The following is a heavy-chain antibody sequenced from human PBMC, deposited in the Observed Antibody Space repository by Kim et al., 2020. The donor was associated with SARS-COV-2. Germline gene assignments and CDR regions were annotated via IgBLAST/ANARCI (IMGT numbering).Heavy chain of an antibody. CDR1: GFTFSSYG. D-gene: IGHD4-17*01. J-gene: IGHJ4*02. CDR2: ISYDGSNK. Sequence: GGSLRLSCAASGFTFSSYGMHWVRQAPGKGLEWVAVISYDGSNKYYADSVKGRFTISRDNSKNTLYLQMNSLRAEDTAVYYCAKDRNLYGDYYYFDYWGQGTMVTVSP. CDR3: AKDRNLYGDYYYFDY. V-gene: IGHV3-30*18.